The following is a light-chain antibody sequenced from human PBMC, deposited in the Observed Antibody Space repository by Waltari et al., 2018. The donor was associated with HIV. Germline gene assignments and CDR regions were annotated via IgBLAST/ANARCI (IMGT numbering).Light chain of an antibody. CDR1: SSDVGGYSY. Sequence: QSALTQPASVSGSPGQSITIPCTGTSSDVGGYSYVSWYQPHPGKAPKLMIFDVSNRPSGVSDRFSGSKSGNTASLTISGLQVEDEADYYCSSYTSTTTLEVFGGGTKLTVL. V-gene: IGLV2-14*03. J-gene: IGLJ2*01. CDR3: SSYTSTTTLEV. CDR2: DVS.